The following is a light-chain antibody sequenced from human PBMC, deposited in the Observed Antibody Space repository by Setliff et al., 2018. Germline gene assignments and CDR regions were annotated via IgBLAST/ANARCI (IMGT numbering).Light chain of an antibody. J-gene: IGLJ1*01. CDR1: SSDVGGYKY. CDR2: EVT. Sequence: LTQPPSASGSPGQSVTISCTGTSSDVGGYKYVSWFQQHPGKAPKLMIYEVTKRPSGVPDRFSGSKSGNTASLTVSGLQAEDEADYYCISYAGSNNYVFGTGTKVTVL. V-gene: IGLV2-8*01. CDR3: ISYAGSNNYV.